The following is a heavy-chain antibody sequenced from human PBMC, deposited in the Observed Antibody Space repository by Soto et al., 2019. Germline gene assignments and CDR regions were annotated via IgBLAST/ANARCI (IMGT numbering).Heavy chain of an antibody. D-gene: IGHD3-9*01. CDR2: MYFSGFYSGST. CDR1: GGSMSSSSYY. CDR3: ERGLDILTFGFCLDY. J-gene: IGHJ4*02. V-gene: IGHV4-39*01. Sequence: PSETLSLTCTVSGGSMSSSSYYWGWIRQPPGKGLEWIANMYFSGFYSGSTSYNPSLKSRVTISVDTSKNQFSLQVSSVTAADTAVYYCERGLDILTFGFCLDYWGQGTLVTVS.